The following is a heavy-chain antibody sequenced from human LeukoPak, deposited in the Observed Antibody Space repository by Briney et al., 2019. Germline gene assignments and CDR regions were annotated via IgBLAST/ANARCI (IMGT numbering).Heavy chain of an antibody. CDR1: GGSFSGYY. Sequence: SETLSLTCAVYGGSFSGYYWSWIRQPPGKGLEWIGEINHSGSTNYNPSLKSRVTISVDTSKNQFSLKLSSVTAADTAVYYCASRLYCGSTSCPPFDYWGQGTLVTVSS. J-gene: IGHJ4*02. CDR3: ASRLYCGSTSCPPFDY. D-gene: IGHD2-2*01. V-gene: IGHV4-34*01. CDR2: INHSGST.